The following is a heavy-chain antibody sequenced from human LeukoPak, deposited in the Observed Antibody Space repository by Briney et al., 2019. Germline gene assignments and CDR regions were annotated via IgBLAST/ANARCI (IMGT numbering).Heavy chain of an antibody. Sequence: GGSLRLSCVASGFSFSSYTMTWVRQAPGKGLEWVGRIKSKTDGGTTDYTAPVKGRFSISRDDSKNTLYLQMNSLKTEDTAVYYCATEDGILGYWGQGTLVTVSS. CDR3: ATEDGILGY. CDR2: IKSKTDGGTT. D-gene: IGHD3-16*01. CDR1: GFSFSSYT. J-gene: IGHJ4*02. V-gene: IGHV3-15*01.